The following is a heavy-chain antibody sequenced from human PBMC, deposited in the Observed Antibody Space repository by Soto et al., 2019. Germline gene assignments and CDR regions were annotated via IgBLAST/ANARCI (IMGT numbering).Heavy chain of an antibody. J-gene: IGHJ6*02. D-gene: IGHD2-8*02. Sequence: ASVKVSCKASGYTFTGYYMHWVRQAPGQGLEWMGWINPNSGGTNYAQKFQGWVTMTRDTSISTAYMELSRLRSDDTAVYYCATKFYWDLPRYYGMDVWGQGTTVTVSS. CDR1: GYTFTGYY. CDR3: ATKFYWDLPRYYGMDV. CDR2: INPNSGGT. V-gene: IGHV1-2*04.